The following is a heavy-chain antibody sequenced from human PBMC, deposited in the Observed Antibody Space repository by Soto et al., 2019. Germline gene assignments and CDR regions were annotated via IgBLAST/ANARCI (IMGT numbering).Heavy chain of an antibody. D-gene: IGHD3-3*01. J-gene: IGHJ4*02. CDR3: ARGIFGVVMEFVFIDY. V-gene: IGHV3-48*01. CDR1: GFTFSSYS. CDR2: ISSSSSTI. Sequence: EVQLVESGGGLVQPGGSLRLSCAASGFTFSSYSMNWVRQAPGKGLEWVSYISSSSSTIYYADSVKGRFTISRDNAKNTLYLQMNSLRAEDTAVYYCARGIFGVVMEFVFIDYWGQGTLVTVSS.